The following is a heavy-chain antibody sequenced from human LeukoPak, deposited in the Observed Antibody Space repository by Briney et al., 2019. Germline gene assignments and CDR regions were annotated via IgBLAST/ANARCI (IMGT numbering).Heavy chain of an antibody. V-gene: IGHV1-69*13. D-gene: IGHD3-16*02. CDR2: IIPIFGTA. J-gene: IGHJ4*02. Sequence: ASVKVSCKASGYTFTSYGISWVRQAPGQGLEWMGGIIPIFGTANYAQKFQGRVTITADESTSTAYMELSSLRSEDTAVYYCARAFYDYVWGSYREIDYWGQGTLVTVSS. CDR1: GYTFTSYG. CDR3: ARAFYDYVWGSYREIDY.